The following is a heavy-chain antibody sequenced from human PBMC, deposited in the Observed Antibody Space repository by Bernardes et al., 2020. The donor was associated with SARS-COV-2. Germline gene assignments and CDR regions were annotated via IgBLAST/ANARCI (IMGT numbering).Heavy chain of an antibody. CDR1: GGSISSYNYY. CDR2: IYYNTTI. D-gene: IGHD5-12*01. Sequence: SETLSLTCTVSGGSISSYNYYWGWIRQSTGQGLVWIGTIYYNTTIYYNPSRKIPVTIAVDTSKNPFSLILSSVTAADTAVYYCARRYSGYDMFNWFDSWGQGALITVSS. V-gene: IGHV4-39*01. CDR3: ARRYSGYDMFNWFDS. J-gene: IGHJ5*01.